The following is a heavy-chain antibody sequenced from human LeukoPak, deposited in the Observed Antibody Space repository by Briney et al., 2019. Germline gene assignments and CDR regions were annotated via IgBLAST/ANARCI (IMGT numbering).Heavy chain of an antibody. CDR3: ARTYCSGGSCYSSDY. V-gene: IGHV1-18*01. CDR2: ISPYNGNT. Sequence: ASVKVSCKASGYTFTSYGISWVRQAPGQGLEWMGWISPYNGNTNYAQKLQGRVTVTTDTSTSTAYMELRSLRSDDTAVYYCARTYCSGGSCYSSDYRGQGTLVTVSS. J-gene: IGHJ4*02. D-gene: IGHD2-15*01. CDR1: GYTFTSYG.